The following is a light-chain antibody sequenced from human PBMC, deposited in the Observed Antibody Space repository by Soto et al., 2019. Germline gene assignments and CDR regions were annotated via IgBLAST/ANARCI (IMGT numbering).Light chain of an antibody. J-gene: IGKJ1*01. CDR3: QQYYSYPRGT. Sequence: AIRMTQSPSSLSASTGDRVTITCRASQGISSYLAWYQQKPGKAPKLLIYAASTLQSGVPSRFSGSGPGTDFTLTISCLQSEDFATYYCQQYYSYPRGTFGQGTKVEIK. CDR1: QGISSY. CDR2: AAS. V-gene: IGKV1-8*01.